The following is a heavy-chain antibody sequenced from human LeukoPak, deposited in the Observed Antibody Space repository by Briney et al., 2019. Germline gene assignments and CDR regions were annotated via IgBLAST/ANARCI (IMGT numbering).Heavy chain of an antibody. CDR1: GGSSSSYY. CDR3: ARQGANYHYAMDV. D-gene: IGHD4/OR15-4a*01. Sequence: SEPLSLTCTVSGGSSSSYYWSWIRQPAGKGLEWIGRIYTSGSTNYNPSLKSRVTMSVDTSKNQFSLKLSSVTAADAAVYYCARQGANYHYAMDVWGQGTTVTVSS. J-gene: IGHJ6*02. CDR2: IYTSGST. V-gene: IGHV4-4*07.